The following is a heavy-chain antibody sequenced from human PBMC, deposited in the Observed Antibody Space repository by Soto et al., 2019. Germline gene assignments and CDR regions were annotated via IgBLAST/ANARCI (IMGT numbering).Heavy chain of an antibody. CDR3: ARALDYYDSSLGMDV. CDR1: GGSISSGGYY. D-gene: IGHD3-22*01. V-gene: IGHV4-31*03. CDR2: IYYSGST. Sequence: SETLSLTCTVSGGSISSGGYYWSWIRQHPGKGLEWIGYIYYSGSTYYNPSLKSRVTISVDTSKNQFSLKLSSVTAADTAVYYCARALDYYDSSLGMDVWGQGTTVTVSS. J-gene: IGHJ6*02.